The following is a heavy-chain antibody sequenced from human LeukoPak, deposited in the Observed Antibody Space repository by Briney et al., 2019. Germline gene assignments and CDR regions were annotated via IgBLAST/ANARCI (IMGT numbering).Heavy chain of an antibody. Sequence: GGSLRLSCAASGFTFSSYGMPWVRQAPGKGLEWVEVISYDGSNKYYADSVKGRFTISRDNSKNTLYLQMNSLRAEDTAVYYCGRYDYWGQGTLVTVSS. CDR2: ISYDGSNK. J-gene: IGHJ4*02. CDR3: GRYDY. CDR1: GFTFSSYG. V-gene: IGHV3-30*03.